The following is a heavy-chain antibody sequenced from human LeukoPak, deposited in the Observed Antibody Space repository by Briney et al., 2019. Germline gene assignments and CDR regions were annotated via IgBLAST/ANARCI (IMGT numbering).Heavy chain of an antibody. D-gene: IGHD3-16*02. V-gene: IGHV3-21*01. CDR3: ARGTDYVCGSYRYNEDAFDI. Sequence: GGSLRLSCAASGFTFSSYCMNWVRQAPGKGLEWVSSISSSSSYIYYADSGKGRSTISRDNAKNSLYLQMNSLRAEDRAVYYCARGTDYVCGSYRYNEDAFDIWGQGTMVTVSS. CDR2: ISSSSSYI. J-gene: IGHJ3*02. CDR1: GFTFSSYC.